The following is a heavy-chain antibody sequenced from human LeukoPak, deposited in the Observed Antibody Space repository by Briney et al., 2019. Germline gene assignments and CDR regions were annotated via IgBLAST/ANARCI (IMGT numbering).Heavy chain of an antibody. CDR2: IYPGDSDT. J-gene: IGHJ6*03. CDR3: ARRIVGATTSDYYYYYMDV. D-gene: IGHD1-26*01. Sequence: GEFLKISCKGSGYSFTSYWIGWVRQMPGKGLEWMGIIYPGDSDTRYSPSFQGQVTISADKSISTAYLQWSSLKASDTAMYYCARRIVGATTSDYYYYYMDVWGKGTTVTVSS. CDR1: GYSFTSYW. V-gene: IGHV5-51*01.